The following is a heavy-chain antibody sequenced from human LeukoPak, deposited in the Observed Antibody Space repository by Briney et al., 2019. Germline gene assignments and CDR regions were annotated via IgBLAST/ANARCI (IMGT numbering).Heavy chain of an antibody. CDR3: ARGGFGVPKQQLVVDY. J-gene: IGHJ4*02. D-gene: IGHD6-13*01. CDR1: GFTFSSYS. Sequence: GGSLRLSRAASGFTFSSYSMNWVRQAPGKGLEWVSSISSSSSYIYYADSVKGRFTISRDSAKNSLYLQMNSLRAEDTAVYYCARGGFGVPKQQLVVDYWGQGTLVTVSS. CDR2: ISSSSSYI. V-gene: IGHV3-21*01.